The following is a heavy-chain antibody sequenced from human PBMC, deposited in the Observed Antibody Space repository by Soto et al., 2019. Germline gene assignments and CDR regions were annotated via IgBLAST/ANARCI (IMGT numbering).Heavy chain of an antibody. D-gene: IGHD3-10*01. Sequence: SETLSLTCTVPGGSISSYCWSWIRQPPGKGLEWIGYIYYSGITNYNPSLKSRVTISVDTSKNQFSLKLSSVTAADTAVYYCARENYGSGSLHNWFDPWGQGPLVTVYS. CDR3: ARENYGSGSLHNWFDP. J-gene: IGHJ5*02. CDR1: GGSISSYC. V-gene: IGHV4-59*13. CDR2: IYYSGIT.